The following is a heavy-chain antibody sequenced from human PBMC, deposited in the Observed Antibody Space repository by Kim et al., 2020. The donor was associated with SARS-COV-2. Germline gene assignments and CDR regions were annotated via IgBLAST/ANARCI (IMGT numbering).Heavy chain of an antibody. CDR1: GGSFSGYY. D-gene: IGHD2-8*01. Sequence: SETLSLTCAVYGGSFSGYYWSWIRQPPGKGLEWIGEINHSGSTNYNPSLKSRVTISVDTSKNQFSLKLSSVTAADTAVYYCARGDKGGVNSPYYMDVWG. CDR2: INHSGST. V-gene: IGHV4-34*01. J-gene: IGHJ6*03. CDR3: ARGDKGGVNSPYYMDV.